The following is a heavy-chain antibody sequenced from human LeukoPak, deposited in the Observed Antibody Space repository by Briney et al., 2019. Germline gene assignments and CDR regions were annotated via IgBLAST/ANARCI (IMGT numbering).Heavy chain of an antibody. CDR1: GFTFSSYV. D-gene: IGHD3-3*01. CDR3: AKPYYDFWSGYNTGHYFDY. Sequence: GGSLRLSCAASGFTFSSYVMHWVRQAPGKGLEWVAVISYDGSNKYYADSVKGRFTISRDNSKNTLYLQMNSLRAEDTAVYYCAKPYYDFWSGYNTGHYFDYWGQGTLVTVSS. CDR2: ISYDGSNK. V-gene: IGHV3-30*18. J-gene: IGHJ4*02.